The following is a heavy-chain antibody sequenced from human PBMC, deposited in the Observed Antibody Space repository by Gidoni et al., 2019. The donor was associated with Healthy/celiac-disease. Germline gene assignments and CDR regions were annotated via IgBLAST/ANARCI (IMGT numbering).Heavy chain of an antibody. J-gene: IGHJ4*02. CDR2: ISTSSSYI. CDR3: VNGWSNFDY. Sequence: EVQLVESGGGLVKPGGSLRLSCAASGFTFSTYSMNWVRQAPGKGLEWVSSISTSSSYIYYADSLKGRFTISRDNAKNSLYLQMNSLRAEDTAVYYCVNGWSNFDYWGQGTLVTVSS. D-gene: IGHD6-19*01. CDR1: GFTFSTYS. V-gene: IGHV3-21*02.